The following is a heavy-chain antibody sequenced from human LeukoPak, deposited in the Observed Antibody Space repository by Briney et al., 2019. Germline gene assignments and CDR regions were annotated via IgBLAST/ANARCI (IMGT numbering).Heavy chain of an antibody. CDR2: IYYSGST. J-gene: IGHJ4*02. CDR1: GGSISSGGYY. D-gene: IGHD3-22*01. Sequence: PSQTLSLTCTVSGGSISSGGYYWSWIRQPPGKGLEWIGYIYYSGSTYYNPSLKSRVTISVDTSKNQFSLKLSSVTAADTAVYYCARGVVITNLFDYWGQGTLVTVSS. V-gene: IGHV4-31*03. CDR3: ARGVVITNLFDY.